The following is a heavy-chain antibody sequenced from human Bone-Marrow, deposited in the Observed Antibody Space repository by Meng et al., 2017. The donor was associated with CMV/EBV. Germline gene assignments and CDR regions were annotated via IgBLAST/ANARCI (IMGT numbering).Heavy chain of an antibody. J-gene: IGHJ4*02. D-gene: IGHD2-21*02. CDR1: GYTVSTYF. Sequence: QVQLLQSGEEVKNPGASVKVSCKASGYTVSTYFIHWFRQAPGQGLQWMGWLNPYSGDTHFAQKFQGRVTMTSDTSTNAVYMDLSSLSYDDTAIYFCTRVGDSGFGLDYWGQGTLVTVSS. CDR2: LNPYSGDT. V-gene: IGHV1-2*02. CDR3: TRVGDSGFGLDY.